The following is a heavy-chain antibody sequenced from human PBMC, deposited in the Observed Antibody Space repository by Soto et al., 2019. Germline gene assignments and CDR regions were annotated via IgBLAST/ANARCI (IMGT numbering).Heavy chain of an antibody. J-gene: IGHJ6*02. CDR2: IDPSDSYT. CDR1: GYSFTSYW. Sequence: PGESLKISCKGSGYSFTSYWITWVRQMPGKGLEWMGRIDPSDSYTNYSPSFQGHVTISADKSITTAYLQWSSLKASDTAMFYCARRGTFMVVWGQGTSVTVSS. V-gene: IGHV5-10-1*01. D-gene: IGHD1-1*01. CDR3: ARRGTFMVV.